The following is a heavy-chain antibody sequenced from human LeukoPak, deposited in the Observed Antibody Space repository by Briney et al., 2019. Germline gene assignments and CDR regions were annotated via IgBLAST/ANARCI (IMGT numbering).Heavy chain of an antibody. CDR3: ARAKYYYDSSGYIY. V-gene: IGHV1-2*02. D-gene: IGHD3-22*01. CDR1: GYTFTGYY. Sequence: ASVKVSCKASGYTFTGYYMHWVRQAPGQGLEWMGWINPNSGGTYYAQKFQGRATMTRDTSISTAYMELSRLRSDDTAVYYCARAKYYYDSSGYIYWGQGTLVTVSS. J-gene: IGHJ4*02. CDR2: INPNSGGT.